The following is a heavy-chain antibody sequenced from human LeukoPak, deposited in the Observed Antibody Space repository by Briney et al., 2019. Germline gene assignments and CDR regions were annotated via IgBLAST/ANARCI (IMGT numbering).Heavy chain of an antibody. J-gene: IGHJ5*02. CDR1: GYTFTGYY. CDR2: INPNSGGT. V-gene: IGHV1-2*02. Sequence: GASVKVSCKASGYTFTGYYMHWVRQAPGQGLEWMGWINPNSGGTNYAQKFQGRVTMTRNTSISTAYMELSSLRSEDTAVYYCARDRYNWFDPWGQGTLVTVSS. CDR3: ARDRYNWFDP.